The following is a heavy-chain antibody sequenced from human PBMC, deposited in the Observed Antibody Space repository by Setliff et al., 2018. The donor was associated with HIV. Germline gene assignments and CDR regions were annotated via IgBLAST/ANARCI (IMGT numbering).Heavy chain of an antibody. CDR2: IYYSGST. D-gene: IGHD2-21*02. J-gene: IGHJ3*02. V-gene: IGHV4-59*08. CDR1: GGSIVRYY. Sequence: PSDTLSLTCTVSGGSIVRYYWTWIRQPPGKGLEWIGYIYYSGSTNYNPSPKSRVIISVDTSKMQFSLKLRSVTAADTAMYYCARLLQGGNYAFDIWGQGTMVTVSS. CDR3: ARLLQGGNYAFDI.